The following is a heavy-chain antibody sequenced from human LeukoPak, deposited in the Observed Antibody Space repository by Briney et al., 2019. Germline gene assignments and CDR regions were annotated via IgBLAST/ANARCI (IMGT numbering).Heavy chain of an antibody. CDR1: GGTFSSYA. D-gene: IGHD1-26*01. CDR3: ARARGSYYWFDP. CDR2: ISAYNGNT. Sequence: GASVKVSCKASGGTFSSYAISWVRQAPGQGLEWMGWISAYNGNTNYAQKLQGRVTMTTDTSTSTAYMELRSLRSDDTAVYYCARARGSYYWFDPWGQGTLVTVSS. V-gene: IGHV1-18*01. J-gene: IGHJ5*02.